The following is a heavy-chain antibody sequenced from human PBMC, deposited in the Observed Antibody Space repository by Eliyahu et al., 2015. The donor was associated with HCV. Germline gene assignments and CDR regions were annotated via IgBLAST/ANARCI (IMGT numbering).Heavy chain of an antibody. Sequence: EVQLVESGGGLVKPGGSLRLSCAASGFTFSNXWXNWVRQAPGKGLGWVGRIKSKTDGGTTDYAAPVKGRFTISRDDSKNTLYLQMNSLKTEDTAVYYCTTDIVVVTAILSPPRGYWGQGTLVTVSS. CDR2: IKSKTDGGTT. V-gene: IGHV3-15*07. D-gene: IGHD2-21*02. CDR1: GFTFSNXW. CDR3: TTDIVVVTAILSPPRGY. J-gene: IGHJ4*02.